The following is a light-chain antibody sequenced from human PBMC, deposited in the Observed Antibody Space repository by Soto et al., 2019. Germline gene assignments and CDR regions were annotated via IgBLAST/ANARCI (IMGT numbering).Light chain of an antibody. CDR3: SSYTSSRTYV. J-gene: IGLJ1*01. V-gene: IGLV2-14*01. CDR1: ISDVGGYNF. Sequence: QPALTQPSSLSGSPRQSITISCIGTISDVGGYNFVSWYQQHPGKAPKLMIYEVSNRPSGVSNRFSGSKSGNTASLTISGLQAEDEADYYCSSYTSSRTYVYGTGTKVTVL. CDR2: EVS.